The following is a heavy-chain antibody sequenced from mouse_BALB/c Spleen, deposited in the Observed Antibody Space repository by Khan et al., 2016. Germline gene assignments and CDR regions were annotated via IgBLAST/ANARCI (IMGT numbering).Heavy chain of an antibody. CDR1: GFSLTGYG. CDR2: IWRGGST. V-gene: IGHV2-5*01. CDR3: AKNNGYYVGSYYYAMDY. Sequence: QVQLQQSGPGLVQPSQSLSITCTVSGFSLTGYGVHWVRQSPGKGLEWLGVIWRGGSTDYNAAFMSRLSITKDNSKSQVFFKMNSLQADDTAIYYCAKNNGYYVGSYYYAMDYWGQGTSVTVSS. J-gene: IGHJ4*01. D-gene: IGHD2-3*01.